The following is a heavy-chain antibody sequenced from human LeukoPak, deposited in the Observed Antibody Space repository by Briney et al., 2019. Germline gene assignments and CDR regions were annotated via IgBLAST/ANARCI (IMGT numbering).Heavy chain of an antibody. J-gene: IGHJ6*02. CDR2: INHSGST. Sequence: SETLSLTCTVSGGSISSYYWSWIRQPPGKGLEWIGEINHSGSTNYNPSLKSRVTISVDTSKNQFSLKLSSVTAADTAVYYCARVDSSGWYRYYYYGMDVWGQGTTVTVSS. CDR3: ARVDSSGWYRYYYYGMDV. D-gene: IGHD6-19*01. CDR1: GGSISSYY. V-gene: IGHV4-34*01.